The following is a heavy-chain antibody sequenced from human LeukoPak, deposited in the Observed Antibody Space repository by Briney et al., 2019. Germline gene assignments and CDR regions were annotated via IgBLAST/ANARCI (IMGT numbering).Heavy chain of an antibody. J-gene: IGHJ4*02. CDR1: GGSISSGGYY. V-gene: IGHV4-30-2*01. CDR3: ARGIVVVPAALDY. CDR2: IYHSGST. D-gene: IGHD2-2*01. Sequence: SETLSLTCTVSGGSISSGGYYWSWIRQPPGKGLEWIGYIYHSGSTYYNPSLKSRVTISVDRSKNQFSLKLSSVTAADTAVYYCARGIVVVPAALDYWGQGTLVTVSS.